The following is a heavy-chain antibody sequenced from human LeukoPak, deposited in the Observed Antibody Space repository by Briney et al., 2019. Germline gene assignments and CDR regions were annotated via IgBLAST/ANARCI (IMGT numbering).Heavy chain of an antibody. V-gene: IGHV3-11*01. J-gene: IGHJ4*02. CDR1: RFTFSDYY. Sequence: GGSLRLSCTASRFTFSDYYMSWIRQAPGKGLEWVSYISSTGTTIYYADSVRGRFTISRDNAKNSLYLRMNSLRAEDTAVYYCARDSMTSLTYWDYWGQGTLVTVSS. CDR3: ARDSMTSLTYWDY. CDR2: ISSTGTTI. D-gene: IGHD4-11*01.